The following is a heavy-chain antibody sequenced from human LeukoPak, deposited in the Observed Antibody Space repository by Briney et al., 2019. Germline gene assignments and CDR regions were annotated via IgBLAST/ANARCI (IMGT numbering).Heavy chain of an antibody. CDR2: ISWNSVYI. J-gene: IGHJ4*02. D-gene: IGHD1-26*01. CDR3: ARVGKWGSTNKFDY. V-gene: IGHV3-20*01. CDR1: EFTFDDYG. Sequence: GGSLRLSCTASEFTFDDYGMSWVRQVPGKGLEWVSAISWNSVYIGYADSVKGRFTISRDNAKNSLYLQMNSLRAEDTALYHCARVGKWGSTNKFDYWGQGTLVTVSS.